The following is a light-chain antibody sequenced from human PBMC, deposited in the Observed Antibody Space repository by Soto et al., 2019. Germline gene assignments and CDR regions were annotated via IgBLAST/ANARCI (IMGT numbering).Light chain of an antibody. J-gene: IGKJ3*01. Sequence: DIQMTQFPSSLSASVGDRVTITCRASQTIGRYLNWYQQKPGKVPKLLIYAASNLQSGVPARFSGSGSGTDFTLTITSLQPEDFGTYYCEQSYSALLFTFGPGTKVDI. CDR3: EQSYSALLFT. V-gene: IGKV1-39*01. CDR1: QTIGRY. CDR2: AAS.